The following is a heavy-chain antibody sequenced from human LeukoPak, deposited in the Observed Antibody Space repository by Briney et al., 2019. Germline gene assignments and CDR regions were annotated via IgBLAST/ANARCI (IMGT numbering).Heavy chain of an antibody. CDR2: ISSSSSYT. CDR1: GFTFSDYY. D-gene: IGHD6-19*01. J-gene: IGHJ4*02. CDR3: AKDIGSGWSFDY. V-gene: IGHV3-11*05. Sequence: GGSLRLSCAASGFTFSDYYMSWIRQAPGKGLEWVSYISSSSSYTNYADSVKGRFTISRDNSKNSLYLQINSLRTEDTALYYCAKDIGSGWSFDYWGQGTLVTVSS.